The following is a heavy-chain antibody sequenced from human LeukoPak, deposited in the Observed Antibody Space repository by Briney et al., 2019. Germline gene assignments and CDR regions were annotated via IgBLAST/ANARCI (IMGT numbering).Heavy chain of an antibody. CDR3: ARFAQYQLRXSGYYFYMD. Sequence: SETLSLTCTVSGDSISGYYWSWIRQPPGKGLEWIGYIYYSGSTNYNPSLKSRVTISVDTSKNQFSLRLSSVTAADTAVYCCARFAQYQLRXSGYYFYMD. CDR1: GDSISGYY. V-gene: IGHV4-59*01. J-gene: IGHJ6*03. CDR2: IYYSGST. D-gene: IGHD2-2*01.